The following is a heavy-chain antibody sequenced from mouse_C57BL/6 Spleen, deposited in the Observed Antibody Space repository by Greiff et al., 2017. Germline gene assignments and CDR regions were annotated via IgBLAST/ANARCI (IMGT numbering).Heavy chain of an antibody. Sequence: EVKLMESGGGLVQPGGSMKLSCVASGFTFSNYWMNWVRQSPEKGLEWVAQIRLKSDNYATHYAESVKGRFTISRDDSKSSVYLQMNNLRAEDTGIYYCKPWLLFDYWGQGTTLTVSS. J-gene: IGHJ2*01. V-gene: IGHV6-3*01. CDR2: IRLKSDNYAT. CDR1: GFTFSNYW. CDR3: KPWLLFDY. D-gene: IGHD2-3*01.